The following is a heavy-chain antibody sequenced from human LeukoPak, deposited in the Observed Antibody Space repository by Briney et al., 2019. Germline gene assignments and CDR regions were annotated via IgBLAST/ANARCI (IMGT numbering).Heavy chain of an antibody. D-gene: IGHD3-10*01. Sequence: SETLSLTCTVSGYSISSGYYWGWIRQPPGKGLEWIGSIYHSGSTYYNPSLKSRVTISVDTSASQFSLKLTFVTAADAAIYYCTREGSGRGIYFDHWGQGTLVGVSS. J-gene: IGHJ4*02. V-gene: IGHV4-38-2*02. CDR1: GYSISSGYY. CDR2: IYHSGST. CDR3: TREGSGRGIYFDH.